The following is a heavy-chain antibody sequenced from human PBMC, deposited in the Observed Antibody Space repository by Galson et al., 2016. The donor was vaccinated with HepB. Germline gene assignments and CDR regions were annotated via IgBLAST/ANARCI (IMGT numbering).Heavy chain of an antibody. V-gene: IGHV3-74*01. CDR3: ARVYRTGDFDY. CDR2: IKSDGSST. CDR1: GFTFTTYW. Sequence: SPRLSCAASGFTFTTYWMHWVRQAPGKGLVWISRIKSDGSSTTYADSVKGRFTISRDNAKNTLYLQMNSLKAEDTAVYYCARVYRTGDFDYWGQGTLVTVSS. J-gene: IGHJ4*02. D-gene: IGHD1-1*01.